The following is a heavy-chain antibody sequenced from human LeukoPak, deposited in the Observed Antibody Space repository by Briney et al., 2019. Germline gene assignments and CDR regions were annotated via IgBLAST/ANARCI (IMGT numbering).Heavy chain of an antibody. D-gene: IGHD4-17*01. Sequence: GGSLRLSCAASRFTFATYNMNWVRQAPGKGLEWVSYISSSGGTIYYADSVKGRFTISRDNAKNSLYLQRNGLRDEDTAVYYCARDFYGDWAFDIWGQGTMVTVSS. V-gene: IGHV3-48*02. J-gene: IGHJ3*02. CDR1: RFTFATYN. CDR2: ISSSGGTI. CDR3: ARDFYGDWAFDI.